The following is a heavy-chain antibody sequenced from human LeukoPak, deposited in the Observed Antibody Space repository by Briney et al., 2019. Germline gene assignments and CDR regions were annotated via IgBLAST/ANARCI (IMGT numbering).Heavy chain of an antibody. V-gene: IGHV4-59*06. CDR3: ARTAFGEFAPAHAFDI. J-gene: IGHJ3*02. D-gene: IGHD3-10*01. Sequence: PSETLSLTCTVSGGSISSYYWSWIRQHPGKGLEWIGYIYYSGSTYYNPSLKSRVTISVDTSKNRFSLKLSSVTAADTAVYYCARTAFGEFAPAHAFDIWGQGTMVTVSS. CDR1: GGSISSYY. CDR2: IYYSGST.